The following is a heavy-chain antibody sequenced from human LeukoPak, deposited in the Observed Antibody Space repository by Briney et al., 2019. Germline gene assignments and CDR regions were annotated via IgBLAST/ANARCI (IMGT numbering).Heavy chain of an antibody. D-gene: IGHD6-19*01. Sequence: GGSLRLSCAASGFTFDDYAMHWVRQAPGKGLEWVPLISGDGGSTYYADSVKGRFTISRDNSKNSLYLQMNSLRTEDTALYYCAKDKDSSGHFDYWGQGTLVTVSS. CDR2: ISGDGGST. V-gene: IGHV3-43*02. J-gene: IGHJ4*02. CDR3: AKDKDSSGHFDY. CDR1: GFTFDDYA.